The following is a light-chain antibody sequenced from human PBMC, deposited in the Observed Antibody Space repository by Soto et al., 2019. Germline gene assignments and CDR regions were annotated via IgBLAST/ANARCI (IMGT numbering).Light chain of an antibody. V-gene: IGLV1-44*01. CDR3: SSYTSSSTYV. J-gene: IGLJ1*01. Sequence: QSVLTQSPSASGTPGQRVSISCSGSTSNIGTNTVSWYQHVPGTAPKLLIYSNDQRPSAVPGRFSGSKSGTSASLAISGLLSEDEADYYCSSYTSSSTYVFGTGTKLTVL. CDR2: SND. CDR1: TSNIGTNT.